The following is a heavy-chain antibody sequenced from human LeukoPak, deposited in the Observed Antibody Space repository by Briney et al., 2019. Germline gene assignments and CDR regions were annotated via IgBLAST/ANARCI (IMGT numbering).Heavy chain of an antibody. D-gene: IGHD3-16*01. CDR3: ARGGYYCLDV. J-gene: IGHJ6*03. V-gene: IGHV4-59*07. CDR1: DGSMSPYY. Sequence: SDTLSLTCTVSDGSMSPYYWSWIRQSPGRGLEWIAYIFYNGNTKYNPSLRSRVTISIDTSRNQFSLNLNSVTAADTAVCYCARGGYYCLDVWGKGTTVTVSS. CDR2: IFYNGNT.